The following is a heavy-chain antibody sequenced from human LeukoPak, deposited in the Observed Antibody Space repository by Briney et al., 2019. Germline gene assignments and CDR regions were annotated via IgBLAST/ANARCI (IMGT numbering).Heavy chain of an antibody. Sequence: GGSLRLSCADSGFTFSSHWMHWVRQAPGKGLVWVSRIKYDASSTSYADSVKGRFTISRDNAKNTLYLQMNSLRAEDTAVYYCAREVYCSGGSCYPAGLPDYWGQGTLVTVSS. CDR2: IKYDASST. V-gene: IGHV3-74*01. D-gene: IGHD2-15*01. CDR1: GFTFSSHW. CDR3: AREVYCSGGSCYPAGLPDY. J-gene: IGHJ4*02.